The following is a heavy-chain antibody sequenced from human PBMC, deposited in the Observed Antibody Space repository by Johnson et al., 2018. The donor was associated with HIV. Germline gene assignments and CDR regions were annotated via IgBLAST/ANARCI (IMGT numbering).Heavy chain of an antibody. J-gene: IGHJ3*02. CDR2: IRYAGSNK. Sequence: QVQLVESGGGVVQSGGSLRLSCAASAFTFSRCGMHWVRQAPGKGLEWVSFIRYAGSNKYYADSVKGRFTISRDNSKNTLYLQMNSLRAEDTAVYYCARELGYSSSNDAFDIWGQVTMVTVSS. V-gene: IGHV3-30*02. CDR3: ARELGYSSSNDAFDI. CDR1: AFTFSRCG. D-gene: IGHD6-13*01.